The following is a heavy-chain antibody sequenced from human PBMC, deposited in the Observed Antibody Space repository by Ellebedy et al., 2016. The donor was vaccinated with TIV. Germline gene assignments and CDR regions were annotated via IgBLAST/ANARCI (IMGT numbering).Heavy chain of an antibody. J-gene: IGHJ2*01. D-gene: IGHD1-14*01. CDR1: GGSFSGHS. Sequence: GSLRLSCAVNGGSFSGHSWSWIRQPPGKGLEWIGEVNHRGSTSYNRSLRSRVTISIDTSNYQFSLRLSAVTAADTAVYYCARGPFQDVDLDHRYFDLWGRGTLVTVSS. CDR2: VNHRGST. CDR3: ARGPFQDVDLDHRYFDL. V-gene: IGHV4-34*01.